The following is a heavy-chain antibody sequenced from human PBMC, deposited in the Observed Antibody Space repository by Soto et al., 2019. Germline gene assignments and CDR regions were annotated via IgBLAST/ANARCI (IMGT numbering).Heavy chain of an antibody. CDR2: IYYSGST. D-gene: IGHD3-22*01. J-gene: IGHJ3*02. Sequence: SETLSLTCTVSGGSISSYYWSWIRQPPGKGLEWIGYIYYSGSTNYNPSLKSRVTISVDTSKNQFSLKLSSVTAADTAVYYCARVSTMIVAHDAFDIWGQGTMVTVS. CDR1: GGSISSYY. CDR3: ARVSTMIVAHDAFDI. V-gene: IGHV4-59*01.